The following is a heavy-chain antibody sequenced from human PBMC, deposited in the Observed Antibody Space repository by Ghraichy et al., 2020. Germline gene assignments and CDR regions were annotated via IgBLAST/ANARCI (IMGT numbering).Heavy chain of an antibody. CDR1: GFTVSSNY. CDR2: IYSGGST. J-gene: IGHJ6*03. CDR3: ARVFWSGGTGDLGYYYYYYYMDV. V-gene: IGHV3-53*01. D-gene: IGHD7-27*01. Sequence: GGSLRLSFAASGFTVSSNYMSWVRQAPGKGLEWVSVIYSGGSTYYADSVKGRFTISRDNSKNTLYLQMNSLRAEDTAVYYCARVFWSGGTGDLGYYYYYYYMDVWGKGTTVTVSS.